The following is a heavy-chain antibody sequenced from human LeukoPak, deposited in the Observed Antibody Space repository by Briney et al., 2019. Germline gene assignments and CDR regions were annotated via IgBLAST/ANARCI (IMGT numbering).Heavy chain of an antibody. Sequence: GGSLRLSCAGSGFTFSSYAMSWVRQAPGKGLEWVSAISGSGGDRYYADSVKGRFTISRDNSKNTLYLQMNSLRAEDTAIYYCARDRGYCSSTSCLHYMDVWGKGTTVTISS. CDR2: ISGSGGDR. CDR1: GFTFSSYA. CDR3: ARDRGYCSSTSCLHYMDV. D-gene: IGHD2-2*01. J-gene: IGHJ6*03. V-gene: IGHV3-23*01.